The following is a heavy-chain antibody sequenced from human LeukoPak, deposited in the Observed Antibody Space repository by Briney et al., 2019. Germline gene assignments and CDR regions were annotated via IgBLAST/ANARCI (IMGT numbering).Heavy chain of an antibody. CDR3: ARDRRFGGSNPFDY. D-gene: IGHD1-26*01. J-gene: IGHJ4*02. CDR2: INHSGST. Sequence: PSETLSLTCAVYGGSFSGYYWSWIRQPPGKGLEWIGEINHSGSTNYNPSLKSRVTISVDTSKNQFSLKLSSVAAADTAVYYCARDRRFGGSNPFDYWGQGTLVTVSS. CDR1: GGSFSGYY. V-gene: IGHV4-34*01.